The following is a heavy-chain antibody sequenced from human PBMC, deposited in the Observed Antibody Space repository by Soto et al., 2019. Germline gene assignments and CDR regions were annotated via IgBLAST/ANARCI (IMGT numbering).Heavy chain of an antibody. D-gene: IGHD3-10*01. J-gene: IGHJ4*02. V-gene: IGHV3-23*01. CDR2: ISGGGATT. CDR3: AKGRGGSGSLTPRVDF. Sequence: EVQLLESGGGLVQPGGSLRLSCAASGFTFNNYAMTWVRQAPGKGLEWVSAISGGGATTSYADSVKGRFTVSRDGSKNTLYLQMSSLRAEDTALCYCAKGRGGSGSLTPRVDFWFQGTLVTVSS. CDR1: GFTFNNYA.